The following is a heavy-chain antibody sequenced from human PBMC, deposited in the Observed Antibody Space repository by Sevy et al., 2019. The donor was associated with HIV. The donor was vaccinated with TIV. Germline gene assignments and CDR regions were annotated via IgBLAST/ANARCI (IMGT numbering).Heavy chain of an antibody. D-gene: IGHD2-21*01. CDR1: GGTFSSYD. CDR2: IIPIFGTS. Sequence: ASVKVSCKASGGTFSSYDINWVRQAPGQGLEWMGQIIPIFGTSSYAHNFQGRVTITADESTSTAYMDLSSLRYEDPAVYYCARGGGAVDHGMDVWGQGTTVTVSS. CDR3: ARGGGAVDHGMDV. J-gene: IGHJ6*02. V-gene: IGHV1-69*13.